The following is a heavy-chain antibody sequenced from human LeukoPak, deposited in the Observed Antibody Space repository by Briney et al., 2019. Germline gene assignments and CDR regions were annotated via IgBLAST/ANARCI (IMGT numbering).Heavy chain of an antibody. J-gene: IGHJ4*02. CDR1: GFSFNTYE. Sequence: GGSLRLSCAASGFSFNTYEMTWVRQTPGKGLEWISYISAGGTMTNYVGSVKGRFAISRDNARNSLYLQMNSLRVDDTAVYYCVRGGRSVSMYWGQGTLVTVSS. CDR2: ISAGGTMT. CDR3: VRGGRSVSMY. V-gene: IGHV3-48*03. D-gene: IGHD2/OR15-2a*01.